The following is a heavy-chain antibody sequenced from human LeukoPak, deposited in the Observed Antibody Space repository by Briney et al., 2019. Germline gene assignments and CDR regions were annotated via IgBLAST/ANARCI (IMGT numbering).Heavy chain of an antibody. CDR2: IYYSGST. CDR3: ARQTMITFGGAIVPAPYFDF. V-gene: IGHV4-59*08. Sequence: SETLSLTCTVSGDSISSYYWSWIRQPPGKGLEWIGYIYYSGSTNYNPSLKSRVTISVDTSKNQFSLKLSSVTAADTAVYYCARQTMITFGGAIVPAPYFDFWGQGTLVTVSS. D-gene: IGHD3-16*02. J-gene: IGHJ4*02. CDR1: GDSISSYY.